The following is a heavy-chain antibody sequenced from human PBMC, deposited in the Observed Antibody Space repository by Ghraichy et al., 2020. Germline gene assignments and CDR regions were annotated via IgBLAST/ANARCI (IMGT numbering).Heavy chain of an antibody. D-gene: IGHD6-19*01. Sequence: GGSLRLTCAASGFTFSSYAMSWVRQAPGKGLEWVSAISGSGGSTYYADSEKGRFTIARDNSKNTLYLQMNSLRAEDTAVYYCAKVHDDSSGWYYFDYWGQGTLVTVSS. V-gene: IGHV3-23*01. CDR3: AKVHDDSSGWYYFDY. J-gene: IGHJ4*02. CDR1: GFTFSSYA. CDR2: ISGSGGST.